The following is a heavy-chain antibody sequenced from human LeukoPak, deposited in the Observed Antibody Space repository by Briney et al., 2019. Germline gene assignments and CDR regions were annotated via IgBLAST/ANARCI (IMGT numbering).Heavy chain of an antibody. V-gene: IGHV3-30*18. D-gene: IGHD6-13*01. CDR2: ISFHGSNK. CDR1: GFTISTYG. Sequence: PGKSLRLSCTASGFTISTYGMHWVRQAPGKGLEWVAVISFHGSNKNYADSVKGRFTISRDNSKNTVYLQMNSLRAEDTAVYYCAKERGAAAATVYFDYWGQGTLVTVSS. J-gene: IGHJ4*02. CDR3: AKERGAAAATVYFDY.